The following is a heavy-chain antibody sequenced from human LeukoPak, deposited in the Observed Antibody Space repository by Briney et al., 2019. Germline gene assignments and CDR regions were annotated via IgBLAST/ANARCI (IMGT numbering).Heavy chain of an antibody. Sequence: SETLSLTCTVSGGSISSFYWNWIRQSPGKGLEWIGYIHYSGTTNYNPSLKSRVTISVDTSKNQFSLKLSSVTAADTAVYYCARDTGTGYYGMDVWGQGTTVTVSS. D-gene: IGHD3-10*01. CDR3: ARDTGTGYYGMDV. CDR1: GGSISSFY. V-gene: IGHV4-59*12. J-gene: IGHJ6*02. CDR2: IHYSGTT.